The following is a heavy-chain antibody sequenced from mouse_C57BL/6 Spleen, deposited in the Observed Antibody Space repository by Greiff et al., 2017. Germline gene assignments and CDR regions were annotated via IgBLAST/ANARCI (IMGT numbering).Heavy chain of an antibody. CDR3: ARRSNYGGYAMDY. CDR2: IWGVGST. CDR1: GFSLTSYG. V-gene: IGHV2-6*01. J-gene: IGHJ4*01. D-gene: IGHD2-5*01. Sequence: VQRVESGPGLVAPSQSLSITCTVSGFSLTSYGVDWVRQSPGKGLEWLGVIWGVGSTNYNSALKSRLSISKDNSKSQVFLKMNSLQTDDTAMYYCARRSNYGGYAMDYWGQGTSVTVSS.